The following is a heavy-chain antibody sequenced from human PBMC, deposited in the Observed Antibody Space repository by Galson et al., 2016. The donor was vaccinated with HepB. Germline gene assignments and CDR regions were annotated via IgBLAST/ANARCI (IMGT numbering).Heavy chain of an antibody. D-gene: IGHD2-15*01. CDR2: VWSDGIQK. J-gene: IGHJ4*02. CDR1: EFTFSRYG. V-gene: IGHV3-33*01. Sequence: SLRLSCAASEFTFSRYGIHWVRQARGKGLDWVAVVWSDGIQKYFADSVKGRFTISRDNSKNTVYLQMNSLRAEDTAVYYWARGQGYCSGGTCHGIDYWGQGTVVTVSS. CDR3: ARGQGYCSGGTCHGIDY.